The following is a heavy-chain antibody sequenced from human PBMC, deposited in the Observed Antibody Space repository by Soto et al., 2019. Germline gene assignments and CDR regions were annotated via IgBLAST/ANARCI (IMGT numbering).Heavy chain of an antibody. J-gene: IGHJ4*02. CDR1: GGTFRNYP. Sequence: QVQLVQSGTEVKKPGSSVKVSCKASGGTFRNYPINWVRQAPGQGPEWMGSIFPLTDIPDYAQNFQARLTISADKSTSTAYMELSSLTSDDTAMYFCARGPLVVLNYFESRGQGTLVNVSS. CDR2: IFPLTDIP. CDR3: ARGPLVVLNYFES. V-gene: IGHV1-69*02.